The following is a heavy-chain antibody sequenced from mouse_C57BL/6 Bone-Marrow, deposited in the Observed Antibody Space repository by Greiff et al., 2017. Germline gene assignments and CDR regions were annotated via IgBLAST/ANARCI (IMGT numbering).Heavy chain of an antibody. J-gene: IGHJ4*01. CDR3: ARGGDGYYNYAMDY. D-gene: IGHD2-3*01. CDR2: IDPNSGGT. Sequence: VKLQQPGAELVKPGASVKLSCKASGYTFTSYWMHWVKQRPGRGLEWIARIDPNSGGTKYNEKFKSKATLTVDKPSSTAYMQLSSLTSEDSAVYYCARGGDGYYNYAMDYWGQGTSVTVSS. V-gene: IGHV1-72*01. CDR1: GYTFTSYW.